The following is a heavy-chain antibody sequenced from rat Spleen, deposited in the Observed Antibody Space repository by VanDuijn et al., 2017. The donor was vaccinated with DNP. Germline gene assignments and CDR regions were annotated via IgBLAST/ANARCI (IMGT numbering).Heavy chain of an antibody. V-gene: IGHV3-1*01. CDR1: AYSITTNY. D-gene: IGHD1-4*01. CDR2: ISYSGYT. CDR3: ARWTTGFDY. J-gene: IGHJ2*01. Sequence: EVQLQESGPGLVKPSQSLSLTCSVTAYSITTNYWAWIRKFPGNKMEWMGYISYSGYTHYNPSLKSRISITRDTSKNQFFLHLNSVTTEDTATYYCARWTTGFDYWGQGVMVTVSS.